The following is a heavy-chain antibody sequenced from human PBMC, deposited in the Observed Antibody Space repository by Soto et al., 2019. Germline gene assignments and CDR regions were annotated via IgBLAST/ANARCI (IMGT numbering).Heavy chain of an antibody. V-gene: IGHV4-34*01. CDR1: GGSFGCYY. CDR3: ARGTRYFDWLPGRAYGMDV. J-gene: IGHJ6*02. D-gene: IGHD3-9*01. Sequence: PSETLSLTCAVYGGSFGCYYWIWICQPPGKGLEWIGEINHSGSTNYNPSLKSRVTISVDTSKNQFSLKLSSVTAADTAVYYCARGTRYFDWLPGRAYGMDVWGQGTTVTVSS. CDR2: INHSGST.